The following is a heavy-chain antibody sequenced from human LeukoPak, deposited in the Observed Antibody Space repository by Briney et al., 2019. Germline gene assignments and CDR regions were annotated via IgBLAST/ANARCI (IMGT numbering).Heavy chain of an antibody. CDR1: GGSISSSSYS. Sequence: SETLSLTCTVSGGSISSSSYSWGWIRQPPGKGLEWIGSIYYSGSTYYNPSLKSRVTISVDTSKNQFSLKLSSVTAADTAVYYCARRMGSTAGMDVWGQGTTVTVSS. J-gene: IGHJ6*02. D-gene: IGHD4-17*01. V-gene: IGHV4-39*01. CDR3: ARRMGSTAGMDV. CDR2: IYYSGST.